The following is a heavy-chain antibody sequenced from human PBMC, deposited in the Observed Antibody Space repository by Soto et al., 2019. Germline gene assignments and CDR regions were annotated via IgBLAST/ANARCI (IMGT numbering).Heavy chain of an antibody. CDR1: GGSISSTTYF. V-gene: IGHV4-39*01. Sequence: SETLSLTCTVSGGSISSTTYFWAWIRQSPGKGPEWIGSIYYSGSTYFNPSLRSRVTMSVDTSENQFSLRLNSVTAADTAMYYCAXQGSSGDYFRNFLWFDPWGQGTLVTVSS. D-gene: IGHD3-10*01. CDR3: AXQGSSGDYFRNFLWFDP. CDR2: IYYSGST. J-gene: IGHJ5*02.